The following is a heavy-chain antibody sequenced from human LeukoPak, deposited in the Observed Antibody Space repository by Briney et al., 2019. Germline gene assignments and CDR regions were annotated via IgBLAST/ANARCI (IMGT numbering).Heavy chain of an antibody. CDR3: ARVVGATDRYYYYMDV. CDR1: GYTFTSYY. J-gene: IGHJ6*03. CDR2: INPSGGST. V-gene: IGHV1-46*01. Sequence: ASVKVSCKASGYTFTSYYMHWVRQAPGQGLEWMGIINPSGGSTSYAQKFQGRVTMTRDTSTSTVYMELSSLRSEDTAVYYCARVVGATDRYYYYMDVWGKGTTVTISS. D-gene: IGHD1-26*01.